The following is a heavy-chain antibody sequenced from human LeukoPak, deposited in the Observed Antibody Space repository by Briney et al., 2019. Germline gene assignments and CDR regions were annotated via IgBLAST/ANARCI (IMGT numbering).Heavy chain of an antibody. CDR2: ISGSGGST. D-gene: IGHD3-9*01. J-gene: IGHJ3*02. V-gene: IGHV3-23*01. CDR1: GFTFSSYA. CDR3: AKALRYSDWLLYDAFDI. Sequence: GSLRLSCAASGFTFSSYAMSWVRQAPGKGLEWVSAISGSGGSTYYADSVKGRFTISRDNSKNTLYLQMNSLRAEDTAVYYCAKALRYSDWLLYDAFDIWGQGTMVTVSS.